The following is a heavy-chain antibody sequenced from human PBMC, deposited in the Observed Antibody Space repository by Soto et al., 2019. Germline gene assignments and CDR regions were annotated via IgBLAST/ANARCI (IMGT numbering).Heavy chain of an antibody. CDR3: ARGGNGYANGPPYYYYGMDV. D-gene: IGHD5-12*01. Sequence: GGSLRLSCAASGFTFDSYWMTGVRQAPGKGLEWVAHIKQDGGQTYYVDSVKGRFTISRDNAKTSRYLQMNSLSSEDTSVYFWARGGNGYANGPPYYYYGMDVWGQGTTVTVSS. CDR1: GFTFDSYW. J-gene: IGHJ6*02. CDR2: IKQDGGQT. V-gene: IGHV3-7*01.